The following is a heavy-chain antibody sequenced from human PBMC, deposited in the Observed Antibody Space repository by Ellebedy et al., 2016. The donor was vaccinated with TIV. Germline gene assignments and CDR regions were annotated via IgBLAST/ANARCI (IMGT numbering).Heavy chain of an antibody. CDR2: IYPDNSNT. V-gene: IGHV5-51*01. J-gene: IGHJ5*02. D-gene: IGHD6-13*01. Sequence: PGGSLRLSCKGSGYSFTTYWITWVRQMPGKGLEWMGVIYPDNSNTRYSPSFQGQIIMSADKSISTAYLQWSSLRASDTAMYYCARLMMEQHQSWFDPWGQGTLVTVSS. CDR3: ARLMMEQHQSWFDP. CDR1: GYSFTTYW.